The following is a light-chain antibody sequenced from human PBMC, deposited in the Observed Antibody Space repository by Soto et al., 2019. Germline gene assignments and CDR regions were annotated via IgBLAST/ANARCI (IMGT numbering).Light chain of an antibody. J-gene: IGLJ1*01. Sequence: QSVLTQPPSASGSPGQSVTISCTGTSSDIGDYNYVSWYQQHPGRAPKVMIYEVSKRPSGVPDRFSGSKSGNMASLTVSGLQAEDEADYYCYSYAGSNNNVFGTGTKVTVL. CDR1: SSDIGDYNY. V-gene: IGLV2-8*01. CDR2: EVS. CDR3: YSYAGSNNNV.